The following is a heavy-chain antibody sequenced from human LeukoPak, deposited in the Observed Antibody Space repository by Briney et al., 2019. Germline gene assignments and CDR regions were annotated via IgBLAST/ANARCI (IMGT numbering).Heavy chain of an antibody. J-gene: IGHJ3*01. D-gene: IGHD3-22*01. Sequence: SETLSLTCTVSGGSISSTNYYWVWIRQPPGKGLEWIGSIYYSGSTYYNPSLKRRVTISVDTSKKQFSLRLSSVTASDTAIYYCVRDSSGTLAFDVWGQGTMVTVSS. CDR3: VRDSSGTLAFDV. CDR2: IYYSGST. CDR1: GGSISSTNYY. V-gene: IGHV4-39*02.